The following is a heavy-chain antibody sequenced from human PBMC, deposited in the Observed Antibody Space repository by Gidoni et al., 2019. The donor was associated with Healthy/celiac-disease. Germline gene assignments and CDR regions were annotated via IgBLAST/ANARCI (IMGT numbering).Heavy chain of an antibody. Sequence: EVQLVESGGGLVKPGGSLRLSCAASGFTFSSDRMNRVSQAPGKGLEWVSSSSSSSSYIYYADSVKGRFTISRDNAKNSLYLQMNSLRAEDTAVYYCARVKAVTTKDYYYGMDVWGQGTTVTVSS. CDR2: SSSSSSYI. V-gene: IGHV3-21*01. CDR1: GFTFSSDR. J-gene: IGHJ6*02. D-gene: IGHD4-17*01. CDR3: ARVKAVTTKDYYYGMDV.